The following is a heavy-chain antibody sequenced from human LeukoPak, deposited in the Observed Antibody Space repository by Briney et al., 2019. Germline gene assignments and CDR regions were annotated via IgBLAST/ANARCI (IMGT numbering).Heavy chain of an antibody. D-gene: IGHD3-10*01. CDR2: IYPHDSDT. CDR1: GYKFTTSW. J-gene: IGHJ4*02. V-gene: IGHV5-51*01. CDR3: ERQGGSALPYYFDS. Sequence: GESLKISCQGSGYKFTTSWIGWVRQVPGKGLEFMGIIYPHDSDTKYSPSFQGQVTMSVDKSINTAYLQWSGLKASDTVIYYCERQGGSALPYYFDSWGQGSLVIVSS.